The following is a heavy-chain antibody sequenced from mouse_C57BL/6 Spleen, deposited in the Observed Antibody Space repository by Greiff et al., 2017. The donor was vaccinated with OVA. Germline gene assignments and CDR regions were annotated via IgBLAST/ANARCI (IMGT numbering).Heavy chain of an antibody. CDR1: GFTFSSYG. CDR2: ISSGGSYT. V-gene: IGHV5-6*02. CDR3: GGRGGYDLAWFAY. Sequence: EVKLVESGGDLVKPGGSLKLSCAASGFTFSSYGMSWVRQTPDKRLEWVATISSGGSYTYYPDSVKGRFTITRDNAKNTLYLQMSSLKSEDTAMYYCGGRGGYDLAWFAYWGQGTLVTVSA. J-gene: IGHJ3*01. D-gene: IGHD2-4*01.